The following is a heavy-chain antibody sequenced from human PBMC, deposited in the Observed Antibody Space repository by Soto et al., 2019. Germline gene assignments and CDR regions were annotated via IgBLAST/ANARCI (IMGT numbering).Heavy chain of an antibody. CDR2: IWYDGSNK. CDR1: GFTFSSYG. CDR3: AKDYDSSIDY. D-gene: IGHD3-22*01. Sequence: QVQLVESGGGVVQPGRSLRLSCAASGFTFSSYGMHWVRQAPGKGLEWVAVIWYDGSNKYYADSVKGRFTISRDNSKNTLYLQMNSLRAEDTAVYYCAKDYDSSIDYWGQGTLVTVSS. V-gene: IGHV3-33*06. J-gene: IGHJ4*02.